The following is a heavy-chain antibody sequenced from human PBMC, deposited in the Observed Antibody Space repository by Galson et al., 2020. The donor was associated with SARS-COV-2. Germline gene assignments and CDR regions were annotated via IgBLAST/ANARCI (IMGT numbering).Heavy chain of an antibody. Sequence: TGGSLRLSCEGSGYSFTNLWIGWVRQMPGKGLEWMGIIYPGDSDTRYSPSFQGQVTISADKSINTAYLQWSSLKASDSAMYYCARAVGTTRPFDYWGQGTLVTVSS. J-gene: IGHJ4*02. CDR1: GYSFTNLW. CDR2: IYPGDSDT. V-gene: IGHV5-51*01. CDR3: ARAVGTTRPFDY. D-gene: IGHD1-26*01.